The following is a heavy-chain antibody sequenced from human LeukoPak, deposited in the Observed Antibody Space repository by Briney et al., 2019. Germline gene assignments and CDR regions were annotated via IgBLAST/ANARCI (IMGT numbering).Heavy chain of an antibody. D-gene: IGHD3-9*01. V-gene: IGHV4-34*01. CDR2: INHSGST. CDR1: GGSFSGYY. CDR3: ARAGGGLYYDILTGYHPHPYYYYMDV. J-gene: IGHJ6*03. Sequence: SETLSLTCAVYGGSFSGYYWSWIRQPPGKGLEWIGEINHSGSTNYNPSLKSRVTISVDTSKNQFSLKLSSVTAADTAVYYCARAGGGLYYDILTGYHPHPYYYYMDVWGKGTTVTVSS.